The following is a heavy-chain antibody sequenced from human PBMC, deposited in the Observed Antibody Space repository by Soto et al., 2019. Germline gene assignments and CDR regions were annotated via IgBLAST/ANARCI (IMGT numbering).Heavy chain of an antibody. CDR1: GFPFTSYS. J-gene: IGHJ5*02. CDR2: ISSSSSYI. CDR3: ARSARKNWFDP. V-gene: IGHV3-21*01. Sequence: GGSLRLSCAASGFPFTSYSMHWVRQAPGKGLEWVSSISSSSSYIYYADSVKGRFTISRDNAKNSLYLQMNSLRAEDTAVYYCARSARKNWFDPWGQGTLVTVSS.